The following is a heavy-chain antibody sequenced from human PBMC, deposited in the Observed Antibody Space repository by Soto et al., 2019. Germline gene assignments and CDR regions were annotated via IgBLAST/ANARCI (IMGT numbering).Heavy chain of an antibody. J-gene: IGHJ5*01. Sequence: QVQLVQSGAEVKTPGASVKVSCKASGYTFASYDINWVRQAPGQGLEWMAWMNPNSNNTGYAQKLQGRLTMTRDIALSIAHMELSSLRNEDTAVYYCARSDGYHVNWLDSWGQGTLVTVSA. V-gene: IGHV1-8*01. CDR2: MNPNSNNT. CDR1: GYTFASYD. D-gene: IGHD2-21*01. CDR3: ARSDGYHVNWLDS.